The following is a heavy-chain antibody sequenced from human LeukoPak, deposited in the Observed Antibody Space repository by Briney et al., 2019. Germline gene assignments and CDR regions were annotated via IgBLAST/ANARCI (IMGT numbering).Heavy chain of an antibody. V-gene: IGHV3-23*01. J-gene: IGHJ3*02. D-gene: IGHD6-19*01. CDR1: GFTFSSYA. CDR2: ISGSGGST. CDR3: AKDSIAVAGTRVNAFDI. Sequence: GGPLRLSCAASGFTFSSYAMSWVRQAPGKGLEWVSAISGSGGSTYYADSVKGRFTISRDNSKNTLYLQMNSLRAEDTAVYYCAKDSIAVAGTRVNAFDIWGQGTMVTVSS.